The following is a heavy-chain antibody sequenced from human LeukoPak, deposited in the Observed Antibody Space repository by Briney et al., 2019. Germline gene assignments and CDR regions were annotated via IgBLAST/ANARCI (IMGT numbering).Heavy chain of an antibody. CDR3: AKDTPLERRVYYFDY. D-gene: IGHD1-1*01. CDR1: GFTFSSYS. CDR2: ISGSGGST. Sequence: PGGSLRLSCAASGFTFSSYSMNWVRQAPGKGLEWVSAISGSGGSTYYADSVKGRFTISRDNSKNTLYLQMNSLRAEDTAVYYCAKDTPLERRVYYFDYWGQGTLVTVSS. V-gene: IGHV3-23*01. J-gene: IGHJ4*02.